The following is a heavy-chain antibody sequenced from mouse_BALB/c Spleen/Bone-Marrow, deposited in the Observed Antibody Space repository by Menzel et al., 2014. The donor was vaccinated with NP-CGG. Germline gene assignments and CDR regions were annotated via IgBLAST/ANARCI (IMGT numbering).Heavy chain of an antibody. D-gene: IGHD2-10*01. Sequence: VQLQQSGAELAKPGASMKMPCKASDYTFTNYWMHWVKQRPGQGLEWIGYINPSTGYTEYNQKFKDKATLTADKSSSTAYMQLSRLTSEDSAVYYCASYRLAYWGQGTLVTVSA. J-gene: IGHJ3*01. CDR2: INPSTGYT. CDR3: ASYRLAY. V-gene: IGHV1-7*01. CDR1: DYTFTNYW.